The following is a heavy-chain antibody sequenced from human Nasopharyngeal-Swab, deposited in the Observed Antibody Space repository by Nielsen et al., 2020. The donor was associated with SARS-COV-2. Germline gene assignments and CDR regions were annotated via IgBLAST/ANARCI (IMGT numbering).Heavy chain of an antibody. D-gene: IGHD6-6*01. Sequence: GESLKISCAASGFTFSSYTMNWVRQTPGKGLEWISSMSGDSVYIKIADSMKGRFTVSRDNAKNLLYLQLNTLTAEDTAIYYCSRRRWDSDSSISAFDIWGQGTMVTVSP. J-gene: IGHJ3*02. CDR2: MSGDSVYI. CDR1: GFTFSSYT. V-gene: IGHV3-21*01. CDR3: SRRRWDSDSSISAFDI.